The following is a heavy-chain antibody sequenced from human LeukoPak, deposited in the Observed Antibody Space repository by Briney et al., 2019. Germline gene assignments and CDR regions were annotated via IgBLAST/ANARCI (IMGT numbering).Heavy chain of an antibody. D-gene: IGHD2-15*01. CDR1: GFTFSSFW. Sequence: GGSLRLSCAASGFTFSSFWMTWVRQAPGKGLEWVATIKQDGSEKYYVDSVKGRFTISRDNAKNSLYLQMNSLRAEDTAVYYCARDPRGYCSGGSCLGEGGYWGQGTLVTVSS. CDR3: ARDPRGYCSGGSCLGEGGY. J-gene: IGHJ4*02. V-gene: IGHV3-7*03. CDR2: IKQDGSEK.